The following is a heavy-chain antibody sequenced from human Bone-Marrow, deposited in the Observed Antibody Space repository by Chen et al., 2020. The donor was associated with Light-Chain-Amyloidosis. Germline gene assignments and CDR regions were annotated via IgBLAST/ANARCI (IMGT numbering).Heavy chain of an antibody. D-gene: IGHD5-12*01. J-gene: IGHJ4*02. V-gene: IGHV3-53*01. CDR2: IYSGGST. CDR1: GFTVSSNY. Sequence: EVQLVESGGGLIQPGGSLRLSCAASGFTVSSNYMSWVRHAPGKGLEWVSVIYSGGSTYYADSVKGRFTISRDNSKNTLYLQMNSLRAEDTAVYYCARNGLGTYSGYPEDYWGQGTLVTVSS. CDR3: ARNGLGTYSGYPEDY.